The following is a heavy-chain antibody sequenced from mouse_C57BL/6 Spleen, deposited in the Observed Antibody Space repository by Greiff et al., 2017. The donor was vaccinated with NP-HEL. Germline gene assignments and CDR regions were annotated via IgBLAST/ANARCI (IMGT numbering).Heavy chain of an antibody. J-gene: IGHJ3*01. D-gene: IGHD1-1*01. CDR1: GYTFTDYN. Sequence: EVQLQQSGPELVKPGASVKMSCKASGYTFTDYNMHWVKQSHGKSLEWIGYINPNNGGTSYNQKFKGKATLTVNKSSSTAYMELRSLTSEDSAVYYCANYYYGSSWEFAYWGQGTLVTVSA. CDR3: ANYYYGSSWEFAY. CDR2: INPNNGGT. V-gene: IGHV1-22*01.